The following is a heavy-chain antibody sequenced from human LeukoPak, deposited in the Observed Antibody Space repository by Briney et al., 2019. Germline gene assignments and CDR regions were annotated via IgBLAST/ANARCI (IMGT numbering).Heavy chain of an antibody. D-gene: IGHD2-21*02. CDR2: IIPVFGTT. CDR3: ARERGLVTTTSDS. CDR1: GGTFTSYA. V-gene: IGHV1-69*05. J-gene: IGHJ5*01. Sequence: SVKVSCKASGGTFTSYAFSWVRQAPGRGFEWMERIIPVFGTTKYAQMFQGRVTITTDKSTGTAYMELSRLRSGDTAVYYCARERGLVTTTSDSWGQGALVTVSS.